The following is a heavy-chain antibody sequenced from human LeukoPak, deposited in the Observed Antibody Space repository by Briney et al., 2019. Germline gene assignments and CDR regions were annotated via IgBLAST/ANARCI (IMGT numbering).Heavy chain of an antibody. Sequence: ASVKVSCKASGYTFTGYYMHWVRLAPGQGLEWMGWINPNSGGTSYAQKFQGRVTMTRDTSISTAYMELSRLRSDDTAVYYCARGVGLVNYFDYWGQGTLVTVSS. CDR3: ARGVGLVNYFDY. CDR1: GYTFTGYY. J-gene: IGHJ4*02. D-gene: IGHD3-16*01. V-gene: IGHV1-2*02. CDR2: INPNSGGT.